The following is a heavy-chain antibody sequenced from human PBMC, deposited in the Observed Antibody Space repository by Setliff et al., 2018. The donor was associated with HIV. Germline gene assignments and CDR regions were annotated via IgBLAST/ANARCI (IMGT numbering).Heavy chain of an antibody. CDR1: GGSFSVYY. D-gene: IGHD3-9*01. J-gene: IGHJ6*03. Sequence: NPSETLSLTCAVSGGSFSVYYWSWIRQPPGKGLEWIGEINHSGSTNYNPSLESRITISVDTSKDQFSLKLSSVTAADTAVYYCARGARLLTAYIDRWDYYYMRVWGKGTTVTVSS. V-gene: IGHV4-34*01. CDR3: ARGARLLTAYIDRWDYYYMRV. CDR2: INHSGST.